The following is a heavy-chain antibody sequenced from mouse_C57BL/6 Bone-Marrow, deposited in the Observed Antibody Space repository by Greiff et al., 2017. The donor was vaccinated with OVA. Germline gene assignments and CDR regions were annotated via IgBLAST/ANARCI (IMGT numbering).Heavy chain of an antibody. CDR3: AKKSTVVASYYAMDY. V-gene: IGHV2-5*01. CDR1: GFSLTSYG. J-gene: IGHJ4*01. Sequence: VKLVESGPDLVQPSQSLSITCTVSGFSLTSYGVHWVRQSPGKGLEWLGVIWRGGSTDYNAAFMSSLSITKDNYKSHVFFKMNSLQADDTAIYYCAKKSTVVASYYAMDYWGQGTSVTVSS. D-gene: IGHD1-1*01. CDR2: IWRGGST.